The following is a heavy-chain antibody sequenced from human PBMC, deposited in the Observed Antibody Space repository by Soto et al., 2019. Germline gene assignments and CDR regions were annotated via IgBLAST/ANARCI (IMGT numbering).Heavy chain of an antibody. J-gene: IGHJ6*02. Sequence: LSLTCAISGDSINSSHSWTWVRQPPGKGLEWIGEAHHGGTNSNPSLKTRVTILLDKSKNQFSLKLNSVTAADTAIYYCARERVSWFGDLLPLGLDGWGQGTMVNVSS. D-gene: IGHD3-10*01. CDR3: ARERVSWFGDLLPLGLDG. CDR2: AHHGGT. CDR1: GDSINSSHS. V-gene: IGHV4-4*02.